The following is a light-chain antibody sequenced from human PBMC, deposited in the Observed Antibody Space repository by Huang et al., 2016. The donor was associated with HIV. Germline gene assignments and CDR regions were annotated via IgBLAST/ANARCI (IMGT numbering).Light chain of an antibody. CDR2: DAY. J-gene: IGKJ5*01. V-gene: IGKV3-11*01. Sequence: EIVLTQSPATLSLSPGERATRSCRASQRVSSYLAWYHQKPGQAPRLLIYDAYNRATGIPARFSGSGSGTDFTLTISSLEPEDFAVYYCQQRSNWPPAFGQGTRLEIK. CDR1: QRVSSY. CDR3: QQRSNWPPA.